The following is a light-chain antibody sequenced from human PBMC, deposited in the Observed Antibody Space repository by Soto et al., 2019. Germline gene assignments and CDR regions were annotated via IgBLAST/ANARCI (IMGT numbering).Light chain of an antibody. CDR2: DAS. V-gene: IGKV3-20*01. Sequence: EIVLTQSPGTLSLSPGERATLSCRASQSVSSSYLAWYQQKPGQAPRLLIYDASSRATGIPDRFSGSGSGTDFTLTISRLEAEDFAVYYCQQSSSSPITFGQGTRLEIK. CDR1: QSVSSSY. CDR3: QQSSSSPIT. J-gene: IGKJ5*01.